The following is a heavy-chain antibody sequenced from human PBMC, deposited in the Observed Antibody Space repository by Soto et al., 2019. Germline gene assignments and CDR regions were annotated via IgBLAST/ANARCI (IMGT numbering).Heavy chain of an antibody. Sequence: EVQLVESGGGLVKPGGSLRLSCAASGFTFSTYSMNWVRQAPGKGLEWISSISSSGDSVSYAESVKGRFTISRDNAKNSLYLQMDSLRAEDTAVYYCARGRSINTNMDYWGQGTLVTVSS. CDR2: ISSSGDSV. D-gene: IGHD2-2*01. CDR3: ARGRSINTNMDY. J-gene: IGHJ4*02. CDR1: GFTFSTYS. V-gene: IGHV3-21*01.